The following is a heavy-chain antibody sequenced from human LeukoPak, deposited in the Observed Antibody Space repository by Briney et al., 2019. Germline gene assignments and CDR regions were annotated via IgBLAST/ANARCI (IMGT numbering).Heavy chain of an antibody. J-gene: IGHJ4*02. V-gene: IGHV3-23*01. CDR1: GFTFSDYA. Sequence: GGSLRLSCAASGFTFSDYAMTWVRQAPGKGLEWVSAISGSGGSTYYADSVKGRFTISRDNSKNTGYLRLNSLRAEDTAVYYCAKGSRSNGYYIDYWAREPWSPSPQ. CDR2: ISGSGGST. CDR3: AKGSRSNGYYIDY. D-gene: IGHD6-6*01.